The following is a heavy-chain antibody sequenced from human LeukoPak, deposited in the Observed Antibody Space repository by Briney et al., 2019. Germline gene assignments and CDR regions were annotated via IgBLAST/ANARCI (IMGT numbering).Heavy chain of an antibody. V-gene: IGHV1-69*06. CDR2: IIPIFGTA. J-gene: IGHJ4*02. D-gene: IGHD6-13*01. CDR1: GGTFGSYV. Sequence: ASVKVSCKASGGTFGSYVISWVRQAPGQGLEWMGGIIPIFGTAHYAQKFQGRVTVTADKSTSTAYMELSSLRSEDTAVYYCARGFGSAWYGTFFDYWGQGTLVTVSS. CDR3: ARGFGSAWYGTFFDY.